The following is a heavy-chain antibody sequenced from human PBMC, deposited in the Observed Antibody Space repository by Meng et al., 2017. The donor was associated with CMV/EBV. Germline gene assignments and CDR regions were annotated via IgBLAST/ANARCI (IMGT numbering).Heavy chain of an antibody. CDR1: GFTFSDYY. CDR2: ISSSGSTI. V-gene: IGHV3-11*01. CDR3: ARDRNGNYRYYYGLDV. J-gene: IGHJ6*02. D-gene: IGHD4-11*01. Sequence: GGSLRLSCAASGFTFSDYYMSWIRQAPGKGLEWVSYISSSGSTIYYADSVKGRFTISRDNAKNSLYPQMNSLRAEDTAVYYCARDRNGNYRYYYGLDVWGQGTTVTVSS.